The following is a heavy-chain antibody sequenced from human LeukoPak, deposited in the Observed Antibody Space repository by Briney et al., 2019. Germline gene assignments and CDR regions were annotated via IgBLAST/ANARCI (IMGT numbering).Heavy chain of an antibody. CDR3: ARESVTTLVVKTLDY. V-gene: IGHV3-48*03. J-gene: IGHJ4*02. D-gene: IGHD3-22*01. CDR1: GFTFNRYN. Sequence: GGSLRLSCAASGFTFNRYNMNWVRQAPGKGLEWVSYISSSGSTIYYADSVKGRFTISRDNAKNSLYLQMNSLRAEDTAVYYCARESVTTLVVKTLDYWGQGTLVTVSS. CDR2: ISSSGSTI.